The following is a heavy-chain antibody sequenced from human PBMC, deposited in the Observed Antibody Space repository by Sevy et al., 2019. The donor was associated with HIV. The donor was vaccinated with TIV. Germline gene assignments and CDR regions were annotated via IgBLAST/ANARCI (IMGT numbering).Heavy chain of an antibody. D-gene: IGHD2-21*01. CDR1: GFIVSSNY. CDR2: IYSGGNT. J-gene: IGHJ6*02. V-gene: IGHV3-53*01. CDR3: ASDLGVDYYGMDV. Sequence: GGSLRLSCAVSGFIVSSNYMIWVRQAPGKGLEWVSIIYSGGNTNYADSVKGRFTISRDISKNTLYLQMNSLRAEDTAVYYCASDLGVDYYGMDVWGQGTTVTVSS.